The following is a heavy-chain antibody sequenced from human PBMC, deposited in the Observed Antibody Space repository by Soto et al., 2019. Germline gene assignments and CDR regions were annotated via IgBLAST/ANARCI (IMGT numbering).Heavy chain of an antibody. V-gene: IGHV3-23*01. CDR2: ISGSGGST. CDR1: GFTFSSYA. CDR3: AKGYYDSTAFDI. J-gene: IGHJ3*02. D-gene: IGHD3-22*01. Sequence: PGGSLRLSCAASGFTFSSYAMSWVRQAPGKGLEWVPAISGSGGSTYYADSVKGRFTISRDNSKNTLYLQMNSLRAEDTAVYYCAKGYYDSTAFDIWGQGTMVTVSS.